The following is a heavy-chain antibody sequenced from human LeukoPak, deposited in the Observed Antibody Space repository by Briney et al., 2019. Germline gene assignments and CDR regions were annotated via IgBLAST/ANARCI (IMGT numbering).Heavy chain of an antibody. V-gene: IGHV3-7*01. CDR1: GFTFDGSW. CDR3: AREKWRVGGH. CDR2: IIQDGSAQ. Sequence: PGGSLRLSCAASGFTFDGSWMNWVRQAPGKGLEWVANIIQDGSAQYYADSVKGRFTISRDNAENSLYLQMNSLRAEDTAVYYCAREKWRVGGHWGQGTLVTVSS. D-gene: IGHD5-12*01. J-gene: IGHJ4*02.